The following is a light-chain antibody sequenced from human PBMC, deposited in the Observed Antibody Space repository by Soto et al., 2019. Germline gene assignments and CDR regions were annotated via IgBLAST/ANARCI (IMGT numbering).Light chain of an antibody. CDR2: AAS. Sequence: EIQITHQKASLSASPGGGDIFVCRASQSVSSSYLAWYQHKPGQAPRLLVYAASSRAIGIPDRFTGSGSRTDFTHTIRRLRHEDFAVYYSHQYRTLPRGTCGRGTKVDIK. V-gene: IGKV3-20*01. CDR1: QSVSSSY. J-gene: IGKJ1*01. CDR3: HQYRTLPRGT.